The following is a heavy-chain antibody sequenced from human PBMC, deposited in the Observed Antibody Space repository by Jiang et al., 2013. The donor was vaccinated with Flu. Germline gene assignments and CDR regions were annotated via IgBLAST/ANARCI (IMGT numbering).Heavy chain of an antibody. Sequence: TLSLTCAVYGVSFNSYYWSWIRQPPGKGLEWIGEVNHSGITKYNPSLKSRVTISVDTSKNQFSLKLTSMTAADTAVYYCATFSDDFWSTSYPWGQGTQVTVSS. CDR2: VNHSGIT. CDR1: GVSFNSYY. J-gene: IGHJ5*02. V-gene: IGHV4-34*01. D-gene: IGHD3-3*01. CDR3: ATFSDDFWSTSYP.